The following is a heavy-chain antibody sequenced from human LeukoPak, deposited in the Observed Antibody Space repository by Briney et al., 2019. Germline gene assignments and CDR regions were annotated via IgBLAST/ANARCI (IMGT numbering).Heavy chain of an antibody. V-gene: IGHV3-64*01. Sequence: GGSLRLSCAASGFTFSSYAMHWVRQAPGKGLEYVSAISSNGGSTYYANSVKGRFTISRDNSKNTLYLQMGSLRAEDMAVYYCARGRDGYNGDWSDPWGQGTLVTVSS. CDR1: GFTFSSYA. CDR3: ARGRDGYNGDWSDP. CDR2: ISSNGGST. J-gene: IGHJ5*02. D-gene: IGHD5-24*01.